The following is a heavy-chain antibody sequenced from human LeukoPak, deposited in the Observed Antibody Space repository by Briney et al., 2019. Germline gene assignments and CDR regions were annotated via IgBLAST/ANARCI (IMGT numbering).Heavy chain of an antibody. D-gene: IGHD1-26*01. CDR1: GGSISSSNW. J-gene: IGHJ3*02. CDR2: IYHSGST. CDR3: ARVSGSNWEQYAFYN. Sequence: PSGTLSLTCAVSGGSISSSNWWSWVRQPPGKGLEWIGEIYHSGSTNYNPSLKSRVIISVDKSKNQFSLKLSSVTAADTAVYYCARVSGSNWEQYAFYNRGQRKKVT. V-gene: IGHV4-4*02.